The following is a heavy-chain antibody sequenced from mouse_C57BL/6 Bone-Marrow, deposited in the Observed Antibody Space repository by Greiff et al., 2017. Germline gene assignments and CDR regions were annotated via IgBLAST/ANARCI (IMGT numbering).Heavy chain of an antibody. CDR3: ARGGYSAWFAY. V-gene: IGHV1-59*01. Sequence: QVQLQQPGAELVRPGTSVKLSCKASGYTFTSYWMHWVKQRPGQGLEWIGVIDPSDSYTNYNQKFKGKATLTVDTSSSTAYMELRSLTSEDSAVYFCARGGYSAWFAYWGQGTLVTVSA. CDR1: GYTFTSYW. CDR2: IDPSDSYT. D-gene: IGHD2-3*01. J-gene: IGHJ3*01.